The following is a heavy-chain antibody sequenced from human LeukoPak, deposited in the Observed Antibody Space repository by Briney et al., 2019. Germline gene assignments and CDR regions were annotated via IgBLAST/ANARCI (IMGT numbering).Heavy chain of an antibody. Sequence: PGGSLRLSCAASGSTFSSYSMNWVRQAPGKGLEWVSSISSSSYIYYADSVKGRFTISRDNAKNSLYLQMNSLRAEDTAVYYCARSYSSVVTFDYWGQGTLVTVSS. CDR2: ISSSSYI. CDR3: ARSYSSVVTFDY. D-gene: IGHD4-23*01. J-gene: IGHJ4*02. CDR1: GSTFSSYS. V-gene: IGHV3-21*01.